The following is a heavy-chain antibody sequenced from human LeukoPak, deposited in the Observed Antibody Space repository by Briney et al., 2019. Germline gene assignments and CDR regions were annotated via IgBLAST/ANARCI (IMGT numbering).Heavy chain of an antibody. D-gene: IGHD6-13*01. J-gene: IGHJ4*02. CDR3: ARGPYSNNWYLFDY. CDR1: GGSISSYH. CDR2: IYYSGTT. Sequence: SETLSLTCTVSGGSISSYHWSWIRQPPGRGLEWIGYIYYSGTTNYNPSLKSRVTISVDTSKNQFSLKLTSVTAADTAVYYCARGPYSNNWYLFDYWGQGTLVTVSS. V-gene: IGHV4-59*01.